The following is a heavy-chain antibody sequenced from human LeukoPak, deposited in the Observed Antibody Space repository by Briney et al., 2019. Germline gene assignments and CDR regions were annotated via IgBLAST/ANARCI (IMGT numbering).Heavy chain of an antibody. CDR1: GGTFSSYA. J-gene: IGHJ4*02. V-gene: IGHV1-69*05. D-gene: IGHD3-22*01. CDR2: IIPIFGTA. CDR3: ARAPLGDDSSGYYYAG. Sequence: SVKVSCKASGGTFSSYAISWVRQATGQGLEWMGGIIPIFGTANYAQKFQGRVTITTDESTSTAYMELSSLRSEDTAVYYCARAPLGDDSSGYYYAGWGQGTLVTVSS.